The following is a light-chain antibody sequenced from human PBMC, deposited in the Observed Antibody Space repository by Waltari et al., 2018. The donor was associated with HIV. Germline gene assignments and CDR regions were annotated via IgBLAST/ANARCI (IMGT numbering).Light chain of an antibody. CDR1: GRAIGPDTH. J-gene: IGLJ2*01. V-gene: IGLV2-8*01. CDR2: DVS. CDR3: ASHAGSKDV. Sequence: QSALTQPPPPSASPGQSVTISCPGTGRAIGPDTHLPWFQQHPGQAPKLMIFDVSKRPAGVPDRFSGSKSGNTASLTVAGLQAEDEADYYCASHAGSKDVFGGGTKLTVL.